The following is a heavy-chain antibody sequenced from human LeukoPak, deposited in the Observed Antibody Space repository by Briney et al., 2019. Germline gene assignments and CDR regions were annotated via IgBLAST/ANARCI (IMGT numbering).Heavy chain of an antibody. CDR2: ISGSGGST. Sequence: PGGSLRLSCAASGFTFSIYAMSWVRQAPGEGLEWVSAISGSGGSTYYADSVKGRFTISRDNSKNTLYLQMNSLRAEDTAVYYCAKDAPVNIVVVPAANSWGQGTLVTVSS. D-gene: IGHD2-2*01. CDR1: GFTFSIYA. J-gene: IGHJ1*01. CDR3: AKDAPVNIVVVPAANS. V-gene: IGHV3-23*01.